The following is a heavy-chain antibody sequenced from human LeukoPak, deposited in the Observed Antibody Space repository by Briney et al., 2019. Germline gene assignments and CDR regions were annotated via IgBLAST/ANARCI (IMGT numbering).Heavy chain of an antibody. CDR1: GFTFSSYA. CDR2: VSYDGSNK. CDR3: ARDDNPVVPAVFDT. V-gene: IGHV3-30*04. J-gene: IGHJ4*02. Sequence: PGGSLRLSCAASGFTFSSYAMHWVRQAPGKGLEWVAVVSYDGSNKYYADSVKGRFTISRDNSKNTLYLQMNSLRAEDTAVYYCARDDNPVVPAVFDTWGLGTLVTVSS. D-gene: IGHD2-2*01.